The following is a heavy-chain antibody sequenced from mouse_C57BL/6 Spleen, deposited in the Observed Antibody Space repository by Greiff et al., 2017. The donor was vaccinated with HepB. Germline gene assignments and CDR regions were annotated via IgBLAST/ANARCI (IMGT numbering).Heavy chain of an antibody. J-gene: IGHJ2*01. D-gene: IGHD1-1*01. CDR1: GYTFTGYW. CDR2: ILPGSGST. V-gene: IGHV1-9*01. CDR3: ARSGAYYYGSSYEDFDY. Sequence: QVQLKQSGAELMKPGASVKLSCKATGYTFTGYWIEWVKQRPGHGLEWIGEILPGSGSTNYNEKFKGKATFTADTSSNTAYMQLSSLTTEDSAIYYCARSGAYYYGSSYEDFDYWGQGTTLTVSS.